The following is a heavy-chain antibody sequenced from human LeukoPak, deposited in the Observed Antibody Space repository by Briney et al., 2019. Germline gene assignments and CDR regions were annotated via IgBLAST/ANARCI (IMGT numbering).Heavy chain of an antibody. Sequence: PGGSLRLSCAASGFTFSSYSMNWVRQAPGKGLEWVSSISSSSSYIYYADSLKGRFTISRDNAKNSLYLQMNSLRAEDTAVYYCARDWYDNSDAFDIWGQGTMVTVSS. J-gene: IGHJ3*02. CDR3: ARDWYDNSDAFDI. V-gene: IGHV3-21*01. CDR1: GFTFSSYS. D-gene: IGHD3-9*01. CDR2: ISSSSSYI.